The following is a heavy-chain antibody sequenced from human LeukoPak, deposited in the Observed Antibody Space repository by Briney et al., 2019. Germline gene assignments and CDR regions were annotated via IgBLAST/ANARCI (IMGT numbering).Heavy chain of an antibody. V-gene: IGHV1-69*04. D-gene: IGHD1-26*01. Sequence: ASVKVCCKASGGTFSSYAISWVRQAPGQGLEWMGRIIPILGIANYAQKFQGGVTITADKSTSTAYMELSSLRSEDTAVYYCATERKWELPLPDYWGQGTLVTVSS. CDR2: IIPILGIA. CDR3: ATERKWELPLPDY. CDR1: GGTFSSYA. J-gene: IGHJ4*02.